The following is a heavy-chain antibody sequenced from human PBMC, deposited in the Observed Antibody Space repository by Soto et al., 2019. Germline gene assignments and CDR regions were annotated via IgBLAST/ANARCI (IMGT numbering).Heavy chain of an antibody. Sequence: QVQLVESGGGVVQPGRSLRLSCAASGFTFSSYGMHWVRQAPGKGLEWVAIIWYDGSNKYYADSVKGRFTISRDNSKNTRYLQMNSLRAEDTAVYYCARHTAAAGTAYGMDVWGQGTTVTVSS. CDR3: ARHTAAAGTAYGMDV. CDR1: GFTFSSYG. J-gene: IGHJ6*02. V-gene: IGHV3-33*01. D-gene: IGHD6-13*01. CDR2: IWYDGSNK.